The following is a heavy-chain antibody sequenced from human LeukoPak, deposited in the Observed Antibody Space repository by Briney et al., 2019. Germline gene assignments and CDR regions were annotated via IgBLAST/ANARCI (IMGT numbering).Heavy chain of an antibody. Sequence: GGSLRLSCAASGFTFSIYWMSWVRQAPGKGLEWVANIKPDGSEKYYVDSLKGRFTISRDNAKTSLYLQMNSLRAEDTAVYYCARVGDGYFDYWGQGTQVTVSS. D-gene: IGHD5-24*01. CDR2: IKPDGSEK. CDR3: ARVGDGYFDY. J-gene: IGHJ4*02. V-gene: IGHV3-7*05. CDR1: GFTFSIYW.